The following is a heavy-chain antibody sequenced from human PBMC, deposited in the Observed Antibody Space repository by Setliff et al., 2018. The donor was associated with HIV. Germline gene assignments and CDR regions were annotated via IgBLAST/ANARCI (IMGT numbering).Heavy chain of an antibody. CDR3: AAASSWDY. CDR2: INHSGST. CDR1: GGSFSGYY. J-gene: IGHJ4*02. Sequence: SETLSLTCAVYGGSFSGYYWSWIRQPPGKGLEWIGEINHSGSTSYNPSLKSRVTISVDTSMDQFSLKLNSVTAADTAVYYCAAASSWDYWGQGTLVTVSS. V-gene: IGHV4-34*01. D-gene: IGHD6-13*01.